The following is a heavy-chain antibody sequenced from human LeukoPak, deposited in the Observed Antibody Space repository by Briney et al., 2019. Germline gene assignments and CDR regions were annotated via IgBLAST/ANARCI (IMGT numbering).Heavy chain of an antibody. J-gene: IGHJ6*02. CDR1: GFTFSRYG. CDR2: IWYDGSNK. Sequence: GRSVRLSCAASGFTFSRYGMHWVRQAPGKGLEWVAVIWYDGSNKYYAGSVKGRFTISRDNSKKTLYLQMNSLRAEDTAVYYCARDPSSGWYNAHGMDVWGQGTTVTVSS. V-gene: IGHV3-33*01. D-gene: IGHD6-19*01. CDR3: ARDPSSGWYNAHGMDV.